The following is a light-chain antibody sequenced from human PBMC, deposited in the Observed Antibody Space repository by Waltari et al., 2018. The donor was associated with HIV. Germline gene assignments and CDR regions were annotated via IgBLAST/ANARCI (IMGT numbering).Light chain of an antibody. Sequence: DSPMTQSPSTLSASVGDRVIITCRASQNIQNRMAWYQQKPEKAPKLLIYFASTLQGGVPSRFSGSGSGTEFTLTISSLQPDDFATYYCQGGNGYFGQGTKVEIK. V-gene: IGKV1-5*03. CDR1: QNIQNR. J-gene: IGKJ2*01. CDR2: FAS. CDR3: QGGNGY.